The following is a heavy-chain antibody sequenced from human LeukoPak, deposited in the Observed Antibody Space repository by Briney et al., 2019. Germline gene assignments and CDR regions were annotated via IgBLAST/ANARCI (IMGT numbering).Heavy chain of an antibody. CDR1: GSSISNHS. V-gene: IGHV4-4*07. D-gene: IGHD3-3*01. Sequence: SETLSLTCSVSGSSISNHSWSWIRQPAGKGLEWIGRFYKGGSTKYNFSLKSRVTMSVDTSKTLFSLQLSSVAAADTAVYYCARERYDFWSGHDKGMDVWGQGTTVTVSS. J-gene: IGHJ6*02. CDR2: FYKGGST. CDR3: ARERYDFWSGHDKGMDV.